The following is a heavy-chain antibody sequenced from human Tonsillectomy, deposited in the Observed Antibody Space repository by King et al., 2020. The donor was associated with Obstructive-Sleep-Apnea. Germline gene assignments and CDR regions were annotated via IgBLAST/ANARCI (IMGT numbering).Heavy chain of an antibody. CDR1: GGSISSYY. V-gene: IGHV4-59*01. CDR3: AGIYTYGSAYHGLDV. CDR2: IYYSGTT. J-gene: IGHJ6*02. Sequence: VQLQESGPGLVKPSETLSLTCTVSGGSISSYYWSWIRQPPGKGLECIGYIYYSGTTNYNPSLKSRVTISVDTSKNQFSLKLGSVTAADTAVYYCAGIYTYGSAYHGLDVWGQGTTVTVSS. D-gene: IGHD5-18*01.